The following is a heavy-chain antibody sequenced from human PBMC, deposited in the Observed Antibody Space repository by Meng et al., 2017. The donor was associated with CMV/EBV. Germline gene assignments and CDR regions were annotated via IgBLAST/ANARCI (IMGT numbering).Heavy chain of an antibody. V-gene: IGHV3-23*01. D-gene: IGHD6-6*01. CDR1: GFTFSSYA. J-gene: IGHJ6*02. CDR2: ISGSGGST. CDR3: ARDGIAARRSYYYYGMDV. Sequence: GESLKISCAASGFTFSSYAMSWVRQAPGKGLEWVSAISGSGGSTYYADSVKGRFTISRDNSKNTLYLQMNSLRAEDTAVYYCARDGIAARRSYYYYGMDVWGQGTTVTVSS.